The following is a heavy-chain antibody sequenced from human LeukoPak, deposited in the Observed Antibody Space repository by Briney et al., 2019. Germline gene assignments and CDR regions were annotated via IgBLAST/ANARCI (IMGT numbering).Heavy chain of an antibody. CDR1: GFTVNRDY. D-gene: IGHD1-1*01. Sequence: GESLRLSCAASGFTVNRDYMSWVRQSPGKGLEWVSVVYTDGRTFYADSVKGRFTISRDDSKNIVFLQMNSLRAEDTAIYFCTRGSPTVSAGYNWGRGTVVTVSS. CDR3: TRGSPTVSAGYN. CDR2: VYTDGRT. J-gene: IGHJ4*02. V-gene: IGHV3-53*01.